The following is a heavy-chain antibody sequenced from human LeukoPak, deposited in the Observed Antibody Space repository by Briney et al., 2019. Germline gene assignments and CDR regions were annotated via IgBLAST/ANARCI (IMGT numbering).Heavy chain of an antibody. Sequence: GGSLRLSCAASGFTFSSYAISWVLQAPGKGLEWISAISGSGGSTYYADSVKGRFTISRDNSKNTLYLQMNSLRAEDTAVYYCAKHEYSSSPTRFDPWGQGTLVTVSS. V-gene: IGHV3-23*01. D-gene: IGHD6-6*01. CDR3: AKHEYSSSPTRFDP. CDR2: ISGSGGST. CDR1: GFTFSSYA. J-gene: IGHJ5*02.